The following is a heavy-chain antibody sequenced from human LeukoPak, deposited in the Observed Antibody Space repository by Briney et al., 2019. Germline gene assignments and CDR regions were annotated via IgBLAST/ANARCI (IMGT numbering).Heavy chain of an antibody. CDR1: GFTFDDYA. Sequence: GRSLRLSCAASGFTFDDYAMRWVRQAPGKGLEWVSGISRNSGSIGYADSVKGRFTISRENAKNSLYLQMNSLRAEDTALYYCAKDMGYYYDSSGYLAPYFDYWGQGTLVTVSS. CDR3: AKDMGYYYDSSGYLAPYFDY. CDR2: ISRNSGSI. D-gene: IGHD3-22*01. J-gene: IGHJ4*02. V-gene: IGHV3-9*01.